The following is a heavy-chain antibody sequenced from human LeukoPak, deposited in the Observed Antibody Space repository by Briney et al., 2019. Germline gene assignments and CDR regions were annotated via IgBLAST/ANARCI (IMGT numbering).Heavy chain of an antibody. D-gene: IGHD3-22*01. J-gene: IGHJ4*02. CDR3: AKDRPNYHESNGHYYRRNGDY. V-gene: IGHV3-23*01. CDR2: MSSSGDIT. CDR1: GFTFHNYA. Sequence: PGGSLRLSYAASGFTFHNYAMSWVRQAPGKGLEWVSAMSSSGDITFYADSVKGRFTISRDNSRYTLYLQMNSLRAEDAAMYYCAKDRPNYHESNGHYYRRNGDYWGQGTLVTVSS.